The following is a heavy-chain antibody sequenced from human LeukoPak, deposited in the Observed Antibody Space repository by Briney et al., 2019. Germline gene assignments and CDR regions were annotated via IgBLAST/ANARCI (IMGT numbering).Heavy chain of an antibody. V-gene: IGHV3-23*01. CDR3: AKSLGCSSTSCYYDY. J-gene: IGHJ4*02. D-gene: IGHD2-2*01. Sequence: GGSLRLSCAAPGFTSSSYAMSWVRQAPGKGLEWVSAISGSGGSTYYADSVKGRFTISRDNSKNTLYLQMNSLRAEDTAVYYCAKSLGCSSTSCYYDYWGQGTLVTVSS. CDR1: GFTSSSYA. CDR2: ISGSGGST.